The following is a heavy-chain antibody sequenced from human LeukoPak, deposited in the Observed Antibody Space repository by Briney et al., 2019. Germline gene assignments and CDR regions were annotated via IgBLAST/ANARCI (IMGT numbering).Heavy chain of an antibody. CDR3: ARAPRGEAPYYFDY. V-gene: IGHV4-31*03. CDR1: GGSISSGGYY. CDR2: IYYSGST. D-gene: IGHD3-16*01. J-gene: IGHJ4*02. Sequence: SETLSLTCTVSGGSISSGGYYWSWIRQHPGKGLEWIGYIYYSGSTYYNPSLKSRVTILVDTSKNQFSLKLSSVTAADTAVYYCARAPRGEAPYYFDYWGQGTLVTVSS.